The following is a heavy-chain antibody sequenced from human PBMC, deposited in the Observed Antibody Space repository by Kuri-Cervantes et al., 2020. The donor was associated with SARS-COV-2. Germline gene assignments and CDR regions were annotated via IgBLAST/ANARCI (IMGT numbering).Heavy chain of an antibody. CDR3: ARGDGRIAARTAGYYYGMDV. V-gene: IGHV4-59*12. Sequence: SETLSLTCTVSGGSISSYYWSWIRQPPGKGLEWIGYIYYSGSTNYNPSLKSRVTISVDTSKNQFSLKLSSVTAADTVVYYCARGDGRIAARTAGYYYGMDVWGQGTTVTVSS. J-gene: IGHJ6*02. D-gene: IGHD6-6*01. CDR1: GGSISSYY. CDR2: IYYSGST.